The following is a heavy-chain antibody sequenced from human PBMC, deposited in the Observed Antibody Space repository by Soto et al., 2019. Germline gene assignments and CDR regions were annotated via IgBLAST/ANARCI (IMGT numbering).Heavy chain of an antibody. CDR2: ITGTGTTT. CDR3: AKDQTIFGVVPFDY. V-gene: IGHV3-23*01. D-gene: IGHD3-3*01. J-gene: IGHJ4*02. CDR1: GFTFSNYA. Sequence: AGGSLRLSCAASGFTFSNYAMNWVRQAPGKGLEWVSSITGTGTTTYSADSVKGRFTISRDNSKNRLYLQMNSLRAEDTAVYYCAKDQTIFGVVPFDYWGQGTRVTVSS.